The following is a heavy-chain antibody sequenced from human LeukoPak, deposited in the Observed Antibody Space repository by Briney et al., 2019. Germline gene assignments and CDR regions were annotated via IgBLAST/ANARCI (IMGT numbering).Heavy chain of an antibody. CDR1: GGTFSSYA. J-gene: IGHJ4*02. D-gene: IGHD6-19*01. Sequence: SVKVSCKASGGTFSSYAISWVRQAPGQGLEWMGRIIPILGIANYAQKFQGRVTITADKSTSTAYMELSSLRSEDTAVYYCARPKYSSGYYFDYWGQGTLATVSS. CDR2: IIPILGIA. V-gene: IGHV1-69*04. CDR3: ARPKYSSGYYFDY.